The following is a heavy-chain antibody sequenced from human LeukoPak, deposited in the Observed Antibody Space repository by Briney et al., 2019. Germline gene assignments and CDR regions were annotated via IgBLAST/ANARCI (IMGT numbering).Heavy chain of an antibody. J-gene: IGHJ3*02. CDR3: ARDVVRGTSLYAFDI. D-gene: IGHD1-26*01. CDR2: IYSGGST. V-gene: IGHV3-66*01. Sequence: PGGSLRLSCAVSGFTVSSNYMSWVRQAPGKGLEWVSVIYSGGSTYYADSVKGRFTTSRDNSKNTLCLQMNSLRAEDTAVYYCARDVVRGTSLYAFDIWGQGTKVTVSS. CDR1: GFTVSSNY.